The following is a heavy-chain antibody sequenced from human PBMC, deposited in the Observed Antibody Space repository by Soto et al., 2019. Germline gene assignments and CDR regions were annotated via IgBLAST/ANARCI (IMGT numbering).Heavy chain of an antibody. CDR1: GFSLSTSGVG. CDR3: AHRYCSSTSCHPYYSYEMDV. CDR2: IYWDGDK. D-gene: IGHD2-2*01. V-gene: IGHV2-5*02. Sequence: QISLKESGPTLVKPTQTLTLTCTFSGFSLSTSGVGVGWIRQPPGEALEWLALIYWDGDKRYSPSLRSRLTITKDTSKNQVVLAMTHMDPVDTGTYYCAHRYCSSTSCHPYYSYEMDVWGQGTTVTVSS. J-gene: IGHJ6*02.